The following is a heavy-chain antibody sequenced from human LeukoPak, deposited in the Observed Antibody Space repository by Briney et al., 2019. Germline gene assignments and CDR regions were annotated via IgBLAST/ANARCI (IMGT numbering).Heavy chain of an antibody. J-gene: IGHJ4*02. CDR2: INSDGSST. CDR1: GFTFSSYW. V-gene: IGHV3-74*01. Sequence: GGSLRLSCAASGFTFSSYWMHWVRQAPGKGLVWVSRINSDGSSTSYADSVKGRFTISRDNAKNTLYLQMNSLRAEDTAVYYCASFYPRYYYGSGSPNWGQGTLVTVSS. D-gene: IGHD3-10*01. CDR3: ASFYPRYYYGSGSPN.